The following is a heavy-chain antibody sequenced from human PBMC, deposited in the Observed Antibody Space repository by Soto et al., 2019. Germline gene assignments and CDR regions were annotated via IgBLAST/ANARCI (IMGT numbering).Heavy chain of an antibody. J-gene: IGHJ6*02. CDR1: GFIFSDFG. V-gene: IGHV3-30*03. CDR2: ISTDGLNK. CDR3: ARPRLTKYYYFGMDV. Sequence: QVQLVESGGGVVQPGRSLRLSCAASGFIFSDFGMHWVRQAPGKGLEWVAVISTDGLNKYYADSVRGRLTVSRDDSKSTLYLQMNSLRVEDTAVYYCARPRLTKYYYFGMDVWGQGTTVTVSS. D-gene: IGHD6-25*01.